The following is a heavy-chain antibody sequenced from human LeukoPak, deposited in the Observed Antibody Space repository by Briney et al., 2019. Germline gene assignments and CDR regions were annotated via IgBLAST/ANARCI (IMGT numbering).Heavy chain of an antibody. CDR1: GFTFSTYA. D-gene: IGHD1-14*01. V-gene: IGHV3-23*01. CDR2: ISGRGIST. Sequence: PGGSLRLSCAASGFTFSTYAMSWVRQAPGKGLEWVSAISGRGISTYYPDSVKGRFTISRDNSKNTLYLQMNSLRGDDTAVYYCARGVEPLAANTLAYWGQGTLVTVSS. J-gene: IGHJ4*02. CDR3: ARGVEPLAANTLAY.